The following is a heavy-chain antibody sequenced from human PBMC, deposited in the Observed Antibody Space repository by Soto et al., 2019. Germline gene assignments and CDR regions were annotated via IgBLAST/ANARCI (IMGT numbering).Heavy chain of an antibody. Sequence: QVQLQESGPGLVKPSETLSLTCTVSGGSISSYYWSWIRQPPGKGLEWIGYIYYSGSTNYNPSLKSRDTISVDTSKNQFSPKLSSVTAADPAVYYCARRYSSAFDIWGQGTMVTVSS. CDR3: ARRYSSAFDI. CDR2: IYYSGST. V-gene: IGHV4-59*08. D-gene: IGHD6-13*01. CDR1: GGSISSYY. J-gene: IGHJ3*02.